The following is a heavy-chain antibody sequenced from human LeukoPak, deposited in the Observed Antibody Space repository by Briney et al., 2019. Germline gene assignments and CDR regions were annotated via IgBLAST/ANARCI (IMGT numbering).Heavy chain of an antibody. V-gene: IGHV3-7*01. CDR1: GFSFSNYW. CDR2: IKEDGSEG. Sequence: GGSLRLSCAASGFSFSNYWMRWVRQAPGKGREWVANIKEDGSEGYYADSVKGRFTISRDNAKSSLYLQMSSLRVEDTAVYYCANYDRRNYPNDYWGQGTLVTVSS. D-gene: IGHD3-16*01. CDR3: ANYDRRNYPNDY. J-gene: IGHJ4*02.